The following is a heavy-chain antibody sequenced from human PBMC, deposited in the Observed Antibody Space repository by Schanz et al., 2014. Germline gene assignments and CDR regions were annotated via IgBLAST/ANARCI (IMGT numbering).Heavy chain of an antibody. CDR2: IYASGAT. D-gene: IGHD3-10*01. V-gene: IGHV3-23*05. J-gene: IGHJ4*02. Sequence: DVQLLESGGGLVQPGGSLRLSCAASGFTFNSYAMTWVRQAPGKGLEWVSTIYASGATYYADSVKRRFTISRDISKNTLHLQVTSLRAEDTAIYYCARDGNYYSSRNYYKTPYYFDYWGQGTLVTVSS. CDR3: ARDGNYYSSRNYYKTPYYFDY. CDR1: GFTFNSYA.